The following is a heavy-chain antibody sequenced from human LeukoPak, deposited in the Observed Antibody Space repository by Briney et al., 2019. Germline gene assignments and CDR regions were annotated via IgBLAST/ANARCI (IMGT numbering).Heavy chain of an antibody. J-gene: IGHJ6*03. Sequence: QPGRSLRLSCAASGFTFSSYAMHWVRQAPGKGLEWVAVISYDGSNKYYADSVTGRFTISRDNSKNTLYLQMNSLRAEDTAVYYCARDGNSGYDPNPYYYYMDAWGKGTTVTVSS. CDR2: ISYDGSNK. D-gene: IGHD5-12*01. CDR1: GFTFSSYA. CDR3: ARDGNSGYDPNPYYYYMDA. V-gene: IGHV3-30*01.